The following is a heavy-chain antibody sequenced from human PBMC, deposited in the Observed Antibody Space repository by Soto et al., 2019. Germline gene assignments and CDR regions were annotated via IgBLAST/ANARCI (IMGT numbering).Heavy chain of an antibody. V-gene: IGHV3-15*07. J-gene: IGHJ6*02. D-gene: IGHD3-3*01. CDR1: GFTFSSYW. CDR3: TTPRGYDFWSLNHDYYYGMDV. Sequence: PGGSLRLSCAASGFTFSSYWMHWVRQAPGKGLVWVGRIKSKTDGGTTDYAAPVKGRFTISRDDSKNTLYLQMNSLKTEDTAVYYCTTPRGYDFWSLNHDYYYGMDVWGQGTTVTVSS. CDR2: IKSKTDGGTT.